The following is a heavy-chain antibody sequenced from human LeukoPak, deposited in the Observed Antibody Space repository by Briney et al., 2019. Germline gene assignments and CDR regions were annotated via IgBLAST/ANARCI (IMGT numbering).Heavy chain of an antibody. CDR2: ISSSGSTI. CDR1: GFAFSSYE. V-gene: IGHV3-48*03. J-gene: IGHJ6*03. CDR3: AREEEGNYYYMDV. Sequence: PGGSLRLSCAASGFAFSSYEMNWVRQAPGKGLEWVSYISSSGSTIYYADSVKGRFTISRDNSKNTLYLQMNSLRAEDTAVYYCAREEEGNYYYMDVWGKGTTVTVSS.